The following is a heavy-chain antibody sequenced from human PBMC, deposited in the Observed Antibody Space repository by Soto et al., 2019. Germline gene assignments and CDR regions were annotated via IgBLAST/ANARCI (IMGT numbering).Heavy chain of an antibody. CDR3: ARLKGGYYDILTGYSNNFDY. J-gene: IGHJ4*02. Sequence: PSETLSLTCTVSGGSISSGGYYWSWIRQHPGKGLEWIGYIYYSGTTYYNPSLKSRVTISVDTSKNQFSLKLSSVTAADTAVYYCARLKGGYYDILTGYSNNFDYWGQGTLVTVSS. CDR2: IYYSGTT. CDR1: GGSISSGGYY. D-gene: IGHD3-9*01. V-gene: IGHV4-31*03.